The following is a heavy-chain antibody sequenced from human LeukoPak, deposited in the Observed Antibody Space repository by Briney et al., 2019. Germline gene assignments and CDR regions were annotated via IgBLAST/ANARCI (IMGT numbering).Heavy chain of an antibody. V-gene: IGHV5-51*01. D-gene: IGHD6-19*01. CDR3: ARRGSGWYVDY. J-gene: IGHJ4*02. CDR1: GYSFTTYW. CDR2: IYPGDSDT. Sequence: ASVEVSCKGSGYSFTTYWIGWVRQMPGKGLEWMGIIYPGDSDTRYSPSFQGQVTISADKSVSTAYLQWSSLKGSDTAMYYCARRGSGWYVDYWGQGTLVTVSS.